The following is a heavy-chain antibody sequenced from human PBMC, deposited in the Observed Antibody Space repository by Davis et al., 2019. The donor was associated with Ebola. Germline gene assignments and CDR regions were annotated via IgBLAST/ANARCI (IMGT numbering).Heavy chain of an antibody. V-gene: IGHV3-23*01. CDR3: ARIEALRQFDY. CDR1: GFIFRNYV. J-gene: IGHJ4*02. CDR2: FGTGGDT. D-gene: IGHD2/OR15-2a*01. Sequence: GESLKISCETSGFIFRNYVMSWVRQAPGKGLEWVSTFGTGGDTYYADSVKGRFTISRDNSNNTLSLQMNSLRAEDTAVYYCARIEALRQFDYWGQGTLVTVSS.